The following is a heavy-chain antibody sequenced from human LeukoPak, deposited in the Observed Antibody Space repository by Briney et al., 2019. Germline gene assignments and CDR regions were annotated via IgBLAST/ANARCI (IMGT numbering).Heavy chain of an antibody. CDR3: AREEMPGKFDY. J-gene: IGHJ4*02. CDR2: IYHSGNT. D-gene: IGHD1-26*01. CDR1: GDSISSSHW. Sequence: SETLSLTCAVSGDSISSSHWWSWVRPSPGKGLEWIGEIYHSGNTNYNPSLKSRAAISLDKSSNQFSLRLTSVTAADTAMYCCAREEMPGKFDYWGQGTLVTVSS. V-gene: IGHV4-4*01.